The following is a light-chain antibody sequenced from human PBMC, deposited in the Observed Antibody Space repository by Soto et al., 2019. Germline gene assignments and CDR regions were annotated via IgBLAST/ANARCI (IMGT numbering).Light chain of an antibody. J-gene: IGKJ3*01. CDR2: DAS. Sequence: DFQMTQSPSSLSASVGERVTITCQASQDISNHLIWYQQKPGKAPKFLIYDASNLETGVPSRFSGSGSGTDFTFSISSLQPEDVATYFCQQSHILPRTFGPGTKVGIK. V-gene: IGKV1-33*01. CDR3: QQSHILPRT. CDR1: QDISNH.